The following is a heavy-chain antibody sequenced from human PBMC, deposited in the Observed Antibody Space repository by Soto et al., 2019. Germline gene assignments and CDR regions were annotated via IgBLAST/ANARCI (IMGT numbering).Heavy chain of an antibody. CDR3: AKGLGDPQLVY. CDR2: ISYDGSNK. J-gene: IGHJ4*02. CDR1: GFTFSSYG. V-gene: IGHV3-30*18. Sequence: GGSLRLSCAASGFTFSSYGIHWVRQAPGKGLEWVAVISYDGSNKYYADSVKGRFTISRDNSKNTLYLQMNSLRAEDTAVYYCAKGLGDPQLVYWGQGTLVTVSS.